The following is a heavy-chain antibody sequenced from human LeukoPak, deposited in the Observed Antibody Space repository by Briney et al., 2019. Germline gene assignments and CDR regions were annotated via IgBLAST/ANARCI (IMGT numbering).Heavy chain of an antibody. J-gene: IGHJ4*02. V-gene: IGHV3-30*02. D-gene: IGHD1-1*01. CDR2: IRHDGSNK. CDR3: AKDGEAGIQYTQGYFDY. Sequence: GWALRLSCVASRCSFSDYAIYGVRPTPGKGVEGVAFIRHDGSNKIYADSLKGRFTISRDKSYNTVYLQMSGLRAEDTAVYYCAKDGEAGIQYTQGYFDYWGQGTVVTVSS. CDR1: RCSFSDYA.